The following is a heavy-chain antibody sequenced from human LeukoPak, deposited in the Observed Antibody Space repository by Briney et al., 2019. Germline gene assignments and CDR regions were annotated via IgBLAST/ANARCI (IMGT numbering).Heavy chain of an antibody. CDR2: ITPNSGDT. D-gene: IGHD5-12*01. J-gene: IGHJ6*03. V-gene: IGHV1-2*02. CDR1: GYTFTGYC. Sequence: ASVKVSCKASGYTFTGYCLHWVRQAPGQGLEWMGWITPNSGDTDYALKFQGRVTMTRDTSISTAYMELTGLRSDDTAVYYCARRGSDGYDLVYYYYYMDVWGKGTTVTVSS. CDR3: ARRGSDGYDLVYYYYYMDV.